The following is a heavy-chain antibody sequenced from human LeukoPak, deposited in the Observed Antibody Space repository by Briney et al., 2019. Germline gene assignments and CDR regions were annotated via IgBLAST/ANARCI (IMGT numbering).Heavy chain of an antibody. D-gene: IGHD1-26*01. J-gene: IGHJ4*02. Sequence: ASVKVSCKPSGYTFTYYVISWVRQAPGQGLEWMGWINAYNGNTNDAQKFQGRVTMTTDTSTSTAYMELRSLRSDDTAVYYCARGEKPYDYWGREPWSPSPQ. CDR3: ARGEKPYDY. CDR2: INAYNGNT. V-gene: IGHV1-18*01. CDR1: GYTFTYYV.